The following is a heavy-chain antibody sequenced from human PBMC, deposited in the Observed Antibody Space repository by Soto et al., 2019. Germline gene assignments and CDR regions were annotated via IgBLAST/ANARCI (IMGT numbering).Heavy chain of an antibody. CDR1: GGTFSTYA. Sequence: QVQLVQSGAEVKKPESSVKGSCKAPGGTFSTYAISWVRQAPGQGLEWMGGIIPMFGTANYAQRFQDRVTITADESTNTVYMELSSLRSEDTAVYFCASGLQLWLRRINNGYSGWGQGTLVTVSS. CDR2: IIPMFGTA. CDR3: ASGLQLWLRRINNGYSG. V-gene: IGHV1-69*12. J-gene: IGHJ4*02. D-gene: IGHD5-12*01.